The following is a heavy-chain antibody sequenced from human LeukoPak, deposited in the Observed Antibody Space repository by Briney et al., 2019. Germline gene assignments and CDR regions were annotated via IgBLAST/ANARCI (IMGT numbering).Heavy chain of an antibody. CDR1: GGSFSGYY. V-gene: IGHV4-34*01. CDR3: ARATYYYDSGTYQVFDI. Sequence: PSETLSLTCAVYGGSFSGYYWSWIRQPPGKGLEWIGEINHSGSTNYNPSLESRVTISADTSKNQFSLKLNSVTAADTAVYYCARATYYYDSGTYQVFDIWGQGTMVTVSS. J-gene: IGHJ3*02. CDR2: INHSGST. D-gene: IGHD3-10*01.